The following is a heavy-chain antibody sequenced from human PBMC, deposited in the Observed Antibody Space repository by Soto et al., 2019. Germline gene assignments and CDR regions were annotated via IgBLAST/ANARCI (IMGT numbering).Heavy chain of an antibody. D-gene: IGHD3-22*01. CDR2: INSDGSST. CDR3: ARSDKDYDDSSGSTIEYYYYGMDV. V-gene: IGHV3-74*01. Sequence: EVQLVESGGGLVQPGGSLRLSCAASGFTFSSYWMHWVRQAPGKGLVWVSRINSDGSSTSYADSVKGRFTISRDNAKNTLYLQMNCLRAEDTAVYYCARSDKDYDDSSGSTIEYYYYGMDVWGQGTTVTVSS. J-gene: IGHJ6*02. CDR1: GFTFSSYW.